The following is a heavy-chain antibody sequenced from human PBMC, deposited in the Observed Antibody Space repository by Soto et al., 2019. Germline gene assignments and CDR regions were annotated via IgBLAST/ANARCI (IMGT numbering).Heavy chain of an antibody. D-gene: IGHD1-26*01. J-gene: IGHJ4*02. CDR3: ARDHYQVGATIGYFDY. V-gene: IGHV3-33*01. Sequence: QVPLVESGGGVVQPGRSLRLSCAASGFTFSSYGMHWVRQAPGKGLEWVAVIWYDGSNKYYADSVKGRFTISRDNSKNTLYLQMNSLRAEDTAVYYCARDHYQVGATIGYFDYWGQGTLVTVSS. CDR2: IWYDGSNK. CDR1: GFTFSSYG.